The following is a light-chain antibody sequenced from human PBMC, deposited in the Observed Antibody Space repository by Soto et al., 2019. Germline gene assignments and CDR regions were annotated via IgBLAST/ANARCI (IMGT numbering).Light chain of an antibody. CDR2: GAS. J-gene: IGKJ2*01. V-gene: IGKV3-20*01. Sequence: EIVLTQSPGTLSLSPGERATLSCRASQSVSSTYLAWYQQKPGQAPRLLIHGASSRATGIPGRFSGSGSGTDFTLTISRLEPEDSAVYYCQQYGSSPEYTFGQGTKLEIK. CDR1: QSVSSTY. CDR3: QQYGSSPEYT.